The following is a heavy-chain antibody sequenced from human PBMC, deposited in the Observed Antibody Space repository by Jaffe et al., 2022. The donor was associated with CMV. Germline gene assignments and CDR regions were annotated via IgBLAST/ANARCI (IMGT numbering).Heavy chain of an antibody. CDR2: IYYSGST. CDR1: GGSISSSSYY. CDR3: ARLNIAAAGTYYYYYGMDV. Sequence: QLQLQESGPGLVKPSETLSLTCTVSGGSISSSSYYWGWIRQPPGKGLEWIGSIYYSGSTYYNPSLKSRVTISVDTSKNQFSLKLSSVTAADTAVYYCARLNIAAAGTYYYYYGMDVWGQGTTVTVSS. V-gene: IGHV4-39*01. J-gene: IGHJ6*02. D-gene: IGHD6-13*01.